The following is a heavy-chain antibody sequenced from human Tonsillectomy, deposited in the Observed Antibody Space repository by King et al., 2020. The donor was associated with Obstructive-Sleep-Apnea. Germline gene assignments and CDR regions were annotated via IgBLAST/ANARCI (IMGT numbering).Heavy chain of an antibody. CDR1: GGSFSDYY. Sequence: VQLQQWGAGLLKPSETLSLTCAVFGGSFSDYYWSCIRQPPGKGLEWIGEINHSGSTNYNPSLKSRVTISVDTSKNQFSLKLNTVTAADTAAYYCARGSGAAAVNWFDPWGQGTLVTVSS. J-gene: IGHJ5*02. CDR2: INHSGST. CDR3: ARGSGAAAVNWFDP. D-gene: IGHD6-13*01. V-gene: IGHV4-34*01.